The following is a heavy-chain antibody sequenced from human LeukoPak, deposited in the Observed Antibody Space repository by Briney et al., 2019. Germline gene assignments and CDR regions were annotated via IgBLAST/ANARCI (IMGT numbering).Heavy chain of an antibody. V-gene: IGHV3-7*01. CDR3: AKFGVVTRYYFDY. CDR2: IKQDGSEK. D-gene: IGHD3-3*01. Sequence: PGGSLRLSCAASGFTFSSYWMSWVRQAPGKGLEWVANIKQDGSEKYYVDSVKGRLTISRDNAKNSLYLQMNSLRAEDTAVYYCAKFGVVTRYYFDYWGQGTLVTVSS. CDR1: GFTFSSYW. J-gene: IGHJ4*02.